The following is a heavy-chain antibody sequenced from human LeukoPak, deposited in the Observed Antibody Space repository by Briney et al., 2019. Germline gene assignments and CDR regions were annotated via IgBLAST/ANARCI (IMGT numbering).Heavy chain of an antibody. V-gene: IGHV3-23*01. CDR2: ISGSGGST. CDR3: TRGRYRVTDV. J-gene: IGHJ6*02. D-gene: IGHD2-21*02. CDR1: GFTFSSYA. Sequence: GGSLRLSCAASGFTFSSYAMSWVRQAPGKGLEWVSAISGSGGSTYYADSVKGRFTISRDDSKNTAYLQMNSLKTEDTAVYYCTRGRYRVTDVWGQGTTVTVSS.